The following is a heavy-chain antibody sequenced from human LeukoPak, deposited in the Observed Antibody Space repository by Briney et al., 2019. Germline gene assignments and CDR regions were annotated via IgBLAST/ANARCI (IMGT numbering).Heavy chain of an antibody. V-gene: IGHV3-48*01. D-gene: IGHD2-21*02. J-gene: IGHJ4*02. CDR3: ASEAYCGGDCYQVDY. Sequence: GGSLRLSCAASGFTFSTYSMNWVRQAPGKGLEWVSYISRSSSTIYYADSMKGRFTISRDNAKNSLYLQMNSLRAEDTAVYYCASEAYCGGDCYQVDYWGQGTLVTVSS. CDR1: GFTFSTYS. CDR2: ISRSSSTI.